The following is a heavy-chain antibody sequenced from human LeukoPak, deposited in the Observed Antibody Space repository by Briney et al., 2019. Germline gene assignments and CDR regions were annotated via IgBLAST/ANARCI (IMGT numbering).Heavy chain of an antibody. CDR2: ISAYNGNT. V-gene: IGHV1-18*01. Sequence: GASVKVSCKASGYTSTSYGISWVRQAPGQGLEWMGWISAYNGNTNYAQKLQGRVTMTTDTSTSTAYMELRSLRSDDTAVYYCARVGCSSTSCYPNYYYYYMDVWGKGTTVTVSS. D-gene: IGHD2-2*01. CDR3: ARVGCSSTSCYPNYYYYYMDV. CDR1: GYTSTSYG. J-gene: IGHJ6*03.